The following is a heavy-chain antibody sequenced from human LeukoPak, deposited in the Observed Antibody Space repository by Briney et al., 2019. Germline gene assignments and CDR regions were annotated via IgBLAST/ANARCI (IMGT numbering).Heavy chain of an antibody. D-gene: IGHD3-3*01. V-gene: IGHV3-7*01. CDR1: GFPFTSYW. Sequence: GGSLRLSCAASGFPFTSYWMTWVRQAPGKGLEWVARINQDGGEKYYLDSVKGRFTISRDNAKSSVSLRVNTLRFEDTAVYYCAKGSLAWSGTFYYWGQGTLVTVSS. CDR2: INQDGGEK. J-gene: IGHJ4*02. CDR3: AKGSLAWSGTFYY.